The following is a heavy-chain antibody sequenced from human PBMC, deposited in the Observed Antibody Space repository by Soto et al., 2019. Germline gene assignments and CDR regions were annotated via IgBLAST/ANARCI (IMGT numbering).Heavy chain of an antibody. J-gene: IGHJ6*02. D-gene: IGHD6-6*01. CDR2: ISAYNGNT. CDR3: ARVLAAWNYYYGMDV. V-gene: IGHV1-18*04. Sequence: QVQLVQSGAEVKKPGASVKVSCQASGYTFTSYGISWVRQAPGQGLEWMGWISAYNGNTNYAQKHQGRVTMTTDTSTSTAYMELRSLRSDDTAVYYCARVLAAWNYYYGMDVWGQGTTVTVSS. CDR1: GYTFTSYG.